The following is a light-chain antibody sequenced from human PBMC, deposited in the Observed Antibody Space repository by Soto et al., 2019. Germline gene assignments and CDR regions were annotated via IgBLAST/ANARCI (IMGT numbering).Light chain of an antibody. Sequence: IVLTQSPATLSLSPGEKATLSCRASQGVSSYLAWYQQKPGQAPRLLIYEASNRATGIPARFSGSGSGTDFTLTISSLQSEDFAVYYCQQYNNWPPITFGQGTRLEIK. J-gene: IGKJ5*01. CDR1: QGVSSY. CDR3: QQYNNWPPIT. V-gene: IGKV3-11*01. CDR2: EAS.